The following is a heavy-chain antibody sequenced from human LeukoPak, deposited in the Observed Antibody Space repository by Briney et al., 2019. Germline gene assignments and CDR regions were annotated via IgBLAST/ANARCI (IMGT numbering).Heavy chain of an antibody. Sequence: GGSLRLSCAASGFTFSSYAMSWVRQAPGKGLEWVSAISGSGGSTYYADSVKGRFTISRDDSKNTLYLQMNSLRAEDTAVYYCAKDREQLWSPFDYWGQGTLVTVSS. J-gene: IGHJ4*02. CDR3: AKDREQLWSPFDY. CDR2: ISGSGGST. CDR1: GFTFSSYA. D-gene: IGHD5-18*01. V-gene: IGHV3-23*01.